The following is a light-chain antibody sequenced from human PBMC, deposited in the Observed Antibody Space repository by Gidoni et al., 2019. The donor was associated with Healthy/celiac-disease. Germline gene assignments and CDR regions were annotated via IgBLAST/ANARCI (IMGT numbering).Light chain of an antibody. J-gene: IGKJ2*01. CDR3: QQYGSSPRYT. CDR1: QSVSSSF. Sequence: EIVLTQSPGPLSLSPGERATLSCRASQSVSSSFLAWYQQKPGQAPRLLIYGASSRATGIPDRFSGSVSGTDFTLTISRLEPEDFAVYYCQQYGSSPRYTFXQXTKLXIK. CDR2: GAS. V-gene: IGKV3-20*01.